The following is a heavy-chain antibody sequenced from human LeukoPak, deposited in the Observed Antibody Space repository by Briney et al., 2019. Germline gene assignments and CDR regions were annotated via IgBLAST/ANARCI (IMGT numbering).Heavy chain of an antibody. Sequence: TGGSLRLSCAASGFTFSDSYMTWIRQAPGKGLEWVSYISSSGIAKYYADSVKGRFTISRDNAKNSLYLQMNSLRAEDTAVYFCARDPYYYDSSAYFASFHNWGQGTLVTVSS. D-gene: IGHD3-22*01. V-gene: IGHV3-11*01. CDR1: GFTFSDSY. CDR3: ARDPYYYDSSAYFASFHN. J-gene: IGHJ4*02. CDR2: ISSSGIAK.